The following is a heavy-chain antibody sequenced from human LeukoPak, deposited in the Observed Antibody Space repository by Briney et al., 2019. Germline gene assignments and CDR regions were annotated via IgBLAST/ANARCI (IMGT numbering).Heavy chain of an antibody. V-gene: IGHV3-30*04. CDR3: ARAGYSSGWYDFDY. Sequence: GGSLRLSCAASGFTFSNYTIHWVRQAPGKGLEWVAVTSYDESHKYYADSVKGRFTISRDNSKNMLYLQMNSLRAEDTAVYYCARAGYSSGWYDFDYWGQGTLVTVSS. J-gene: IGHJ4*02. D-gene: IGHD6-19*01. CDR1: GFTFSNYT. CDR2: TSYDESHK.